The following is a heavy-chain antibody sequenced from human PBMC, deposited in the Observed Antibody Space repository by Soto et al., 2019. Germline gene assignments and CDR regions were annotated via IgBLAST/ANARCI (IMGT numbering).Heavy chain of an antibody. CDR1: GFTFSSYA. J-gene: IGHJ5*02. V-gene: IGHV3-23*01. D-gene: IGHD1-26*01. CDR3: AKEAPGDFGPLIVGATAFDP. CDR2: ISGSGGST. Sequence: EVQLLESGGGLVQPGGSLRLSCAASGFTFSSYAMSWVRQAPGKGLEWVSAISGSGGSTYYADSVKGRFTISRDNSKNTLYLQMNSLRAEDTAVYYCAKEAPGDFGPLIVGATAFDPWGQGTLVTVSS.